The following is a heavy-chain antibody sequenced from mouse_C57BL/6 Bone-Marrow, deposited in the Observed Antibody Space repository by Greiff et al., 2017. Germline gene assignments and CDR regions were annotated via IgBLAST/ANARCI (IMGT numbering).Heavy chain of an antibody. CDR2: IHPNSGST. Sequence: VQLQQPGAELVKPGASVKLSCKASGYTFTSYWMHWVKQRPGQGLEWIGMIHPNSGSTNYNEKFKSKATLTVDTSSSTAYMQLSSLTSEDSAVYYCARSRATYAMDYWGQGTSVTVSS. V-gene: IGHV1-64*01. D-gene: IGHD3-1*01. CDR3: ARSRATYAMDY. J-gene: IGHJ4*01. CDR1: GYTFTSYW.